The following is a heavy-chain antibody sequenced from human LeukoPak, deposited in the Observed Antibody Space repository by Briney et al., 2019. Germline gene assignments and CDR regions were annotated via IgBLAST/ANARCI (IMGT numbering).Heavy chain of an antibody. Sequence: SETLSLTCAVYGVSFSGYYWIWIRQPPGKGLEWIGEINHSGSPYYNPSLKSRVTISVDTSKNQFSLELSTLTAADTAVYYCARQEWVAFDYWGQGTLVSVSS. V-gene: IGHV4-34*01. J-gene: IGHJ4*02. CDR3: ARQEWVAFDY. CDR2: INHSGSP. CDR1: GVSFSGYY. D-gene: IGHD6-19*01.